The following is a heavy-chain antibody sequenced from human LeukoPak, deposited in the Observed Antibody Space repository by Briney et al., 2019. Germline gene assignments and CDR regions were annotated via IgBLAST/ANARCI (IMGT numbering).Heavy chain of an antibody. V-gene: IGHV4-31*03. CDR1: GGSISSGGYY. CDR2: IYYSGST. J-gene: IGHJ4*02. Sequence: SETLSLTCTVSGGSISSGGYYWSWIRQHPGKGLEWIGYIYYSGSTYYNPSLKSRVTISVDTSKNQFSLKLSSVTAADTAVYYCARVGTMVRGVDYWGQGTLVTVSS. D-gene: IGHD3-10*01. CDR3: ARVGTMVRGVDY.